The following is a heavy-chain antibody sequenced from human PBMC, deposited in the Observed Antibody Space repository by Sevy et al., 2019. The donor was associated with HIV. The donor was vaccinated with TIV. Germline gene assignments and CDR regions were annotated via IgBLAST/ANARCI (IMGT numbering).Heavy chain of an antibody. V-gene: IGHV4-59*01. D-gene: IGHD3-16*01. CDR3: ARADWGGVKFWFDP. J-gene: IGHJ5*02. CDR2: IYYSGST. Sequence: SETLSLTCTVSGGSISSYYWSWIRQPPGKGLEWIGYIYYSGSTNYNPSLKSRVTISVDTSKNQFSLKLSSVTAADTAVYYCARADWGGVKFWFDPWGQGTLVTVSS. CDR1: GGSISSYY.